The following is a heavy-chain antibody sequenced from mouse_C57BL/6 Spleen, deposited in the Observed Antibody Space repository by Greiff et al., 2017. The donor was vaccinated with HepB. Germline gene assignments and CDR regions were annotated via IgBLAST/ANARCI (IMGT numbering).Heavy chain of an antibody. CDR1: GYAFSSSW. V-gene: IGHV1-82*01. Sequence: VQGVESGPELVKPGASVKISCKASGYAFSSSWMNWVKQRPGKGLEWIGRIYPGDGDTNYNGKFKGKATLTADKSSSTAYMQLSSLTSEDSAVYFCARGTTDYFDYWGQGTTLTVSS. D-gene: IGHD1-1*01. J-gene: IGHJ2*01. CDR2: IYPGDGDT. CDR3: ARGTTDYFDY.